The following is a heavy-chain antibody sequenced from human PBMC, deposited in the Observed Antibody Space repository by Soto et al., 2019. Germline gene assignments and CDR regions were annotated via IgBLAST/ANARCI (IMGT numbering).Heavy chain of an antibody. V-gene: IGHV4-59*01. CDR2: IYYSGST. CDR1: GGSISSYY. Sequence: PSETLSLTCTVSGGSISSYYWSWIRQPPGKGLEWIGYIYYSGSTNYNPSLKSRVTISVDTSKNQFSLKLSSVTAADTAVYYCARVLFGRGNWFAPGGRETLVTVSS. CDR3: ARVLFGRGNWFAP. J-gene: IGHJ5*02. D-gene: IGHD3-3*01.